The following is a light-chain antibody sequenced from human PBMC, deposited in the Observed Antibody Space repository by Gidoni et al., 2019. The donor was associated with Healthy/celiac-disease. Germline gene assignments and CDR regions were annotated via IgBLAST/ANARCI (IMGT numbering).Light chain of an antibody. CDR3: QQYGSSPRT. Sequence: EIVLKQSPGTLSLSPGERATLSCRASQSVSSSYLAWYQQKPGQAPRLLIYGASSRATGIPDRFSGSGSGTDFTLTISRLEPEDFAVYYCQQYGSSPRTFXXXTKVEIK. V-gene: IGKV3-20*01. CDR1: QSVSSSY. J-gene: IGKJ1*01. CDR2: GAS.